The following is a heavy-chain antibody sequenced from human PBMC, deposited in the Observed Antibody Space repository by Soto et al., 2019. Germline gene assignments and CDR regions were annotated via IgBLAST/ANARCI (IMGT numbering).Heavy chain of an antibody. J-gene: IGHJ4*02. CDR1: GFTFSSYA. CDR2: IWYDGSNK. Sequence: GGSLRLSCAASGFTFSSYAMSWVRQAPGKGLEWVAVIWYDGSNKYYADSVKGRFTISRDNSKNTLYLQMNSLRAEDTAVYYCARDIEGYRISHFDYWGQGTLVTVSS. V-gene: IGHV3-33*08. D-gene: IGHD1-26*01. CDR3: ARDIEGYRISHFDY.